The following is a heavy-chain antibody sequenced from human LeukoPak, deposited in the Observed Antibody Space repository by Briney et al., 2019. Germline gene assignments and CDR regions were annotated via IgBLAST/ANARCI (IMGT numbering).Heavy chain of an antibody. V-gene: IGHV4-59*01. CDR3: ARDRSGGYNWLDP. J-gene: IGHJ5*02. D-gene: IGHD6-19*01. CDR1: GDSITNYY. CDR2: IYYSGTT. Sequence: PSETLSLTCTVSGDSITNYYWSWIRRAPGTGLEWMGDIYYSGTTKYNPSLKSRVTTSVDTSKNQFSLNLRSVTAADTAVYYCARDRSGGYNWLDPWGQGTLVTVSS.